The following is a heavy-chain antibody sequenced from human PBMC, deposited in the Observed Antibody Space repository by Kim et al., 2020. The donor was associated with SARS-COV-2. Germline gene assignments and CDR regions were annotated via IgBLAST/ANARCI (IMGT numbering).Heavy chain of an antibody. CDR3: ARDSYYYDSSGYYYSPWYYYGMDV. CDR1: GFTFSSYG. D-gene: IGHD3-22*01. V-gene: IGHV3-33*08. Sequence: GGSLRLSCAASGFTFSSYGMHWVRQAPGKGLEWVAVIWYDGSNKYYADSVKGRFTISRNNSKNTLYLQMNSLRAEDTAVYYCARDSYYYDSSGYYYSPWYYYGMDVWGQGTPVTVSS. CDR2: IWYDGSNK. J-gene: IGHJ6*02.